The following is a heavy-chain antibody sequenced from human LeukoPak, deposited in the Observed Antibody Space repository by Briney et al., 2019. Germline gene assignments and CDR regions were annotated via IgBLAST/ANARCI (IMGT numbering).Heavy chain of an antibody. J-gene: IGHJ4*02. CDR2: IKQDGSEK. Sequence: GGSLRLSCAASGFTFSSYWMSWVRQAPGKGLEWVANIKQDGSEKYYVDSVKGRFTISRDNAKNSLYLQMNSPRSEDTAVFFCAKHQSNYDFWSGYSLWGQGTLVTVSS. V-gene: IGHV3-7*01. CDR1: GFTFSSYW. CDR3: AKHQSNYDFWSGYSL. D-gene: IGHD3-3*01.